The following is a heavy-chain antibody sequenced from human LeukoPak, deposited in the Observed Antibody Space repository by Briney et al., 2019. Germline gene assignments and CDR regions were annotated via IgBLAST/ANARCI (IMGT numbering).Heavy chain of an antibody. CDR2: ISSSSSTI. D-gene: IGHD3-22*01. CDR3: ARGTTIYYYDSSGYYPHDY. CDR1: GFTFSSYS. V-gene: IGHV3-48*02. Sequence: PGGSLRLSCAASGFTFSSYSMNWVRQAPGKGLEWVSYISSSSSTIYYADSVKGRFTISRDNAKNSLHLQMNSLRDEDTAVYYCARGTTIYYYDSSGYYPHDYWGQGTLVTVSS. J-gene: IGHJ4*02.